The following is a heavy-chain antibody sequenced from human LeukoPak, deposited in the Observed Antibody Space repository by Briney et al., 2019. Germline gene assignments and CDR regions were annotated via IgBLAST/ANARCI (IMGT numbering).Heavy chain of an antibody. CDR2: IYNGANT. V-gene: IGHV3-53*01. Sequence: PGGSLRFSCAASGFTVSSNYMTWVRQAPGKGLEWVSVIYNGANTYYADSVKGRFTISRDNSKNTLYLQMNSLRAEDTAVYYCAKGLGPNYYDSSGYYGVDAFDIWGQGTMVTVSS. CDR3: AKGLGPNYYDSSGYYGVDAFDI. CDR1: GFTVSSNY. D-gene: IGHD3-22*01. J-gene: IGHJ3*02.